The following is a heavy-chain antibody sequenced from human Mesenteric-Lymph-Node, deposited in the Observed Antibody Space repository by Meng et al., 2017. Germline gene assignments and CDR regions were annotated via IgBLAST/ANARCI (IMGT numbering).Heavy chain of an antibody. D-gene: IGHD2/OR15-2a*01. CDR2: ISYDGSNK. J-gene: IGHJ4*02. Sequence: GESLKISCAVSGFTFSFYSMNWVRQAPGKGLEWVAVISYDGSNKYYADSVKGRFTISRDNSKNTLYLQMNSLRAEDTAVYYCAREGVFLYYFDYWGQGTLVTVSS. V-gene: IGHV3-30*03. CDR1: GFTFSFYS. CDR3: AREGVFLYYFDY.